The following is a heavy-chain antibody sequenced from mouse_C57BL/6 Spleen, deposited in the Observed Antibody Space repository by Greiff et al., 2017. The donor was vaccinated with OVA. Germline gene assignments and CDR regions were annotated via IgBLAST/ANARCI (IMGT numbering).Heavy chain of an antibody. CDR2: IYPGSGST. CDR1: GYTFTSYW. V-gene: IGHV1-55*01. J-gene: IGHJ4*01. CDR3: AREAITTVVATGAMDY. Sequence: VQLQQPGAELVKPGASVKMSCKASGYTFTSYWITWVKQRPGQGLEWIGDIYPGSGSTNYNEKFKSKATLTVDTSSSTAYMQLSSLTSEDSAVYYCAREAITTVVATGAMDYWGQGTSVTVSS. D-gene: IGHD1-1*01.